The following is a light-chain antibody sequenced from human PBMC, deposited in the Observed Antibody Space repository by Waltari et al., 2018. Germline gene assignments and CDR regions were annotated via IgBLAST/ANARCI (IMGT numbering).Light chain of an antibody. CDR2: YAS. J-gene: IGKJ4*01. CDR1: ENIDNW. Sequence: DIQMTQSPSTLSASVGDRVTITCRVSENIDNWLAGYQQRPGEAPNLLIFYASTLEKGVPSRFSGSGSGTEFTLTISSLQPDDFATYYCQHYSASSFTFGGGTKLEIK. V-gene: IGKV1-5*01. CDR3: QHYSASSFT.